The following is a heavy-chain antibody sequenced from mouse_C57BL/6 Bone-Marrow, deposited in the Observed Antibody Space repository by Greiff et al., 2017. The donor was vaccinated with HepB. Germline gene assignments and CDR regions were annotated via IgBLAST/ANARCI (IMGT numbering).Heavy chain of an antibody. J-gene: IGHJ4*01. D-gene: IGHD3-3*01. V-gene: IGHV5-17*01. CDR3: ARERTPEGAMDY. CDR2: ISSGSSTI. Sequence: EVHLVESGGGLVKPGGSLKLSCAASGFTFSDYGMHWVRQAPEKGLEWVAYISSGSSTIYYADTVKGRFTISRDNAKNTLFLQMTSLRSEDTAMYYCARERTPEGAMDYWGQGTSVTVSS. CDR1: GFTFSDYG.